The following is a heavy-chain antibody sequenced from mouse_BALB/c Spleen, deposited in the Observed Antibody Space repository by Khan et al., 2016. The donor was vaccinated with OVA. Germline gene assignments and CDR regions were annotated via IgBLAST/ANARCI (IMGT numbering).Heavy chain of an antibody. V-gene: IGHV3-2*02. J-gene: IGHJ2*01. CDR3: ARSVTITTVVATDFDY. CDR2: ISYSGRT. Sequence: EVQLQESGPGLVKPSQSLSLTCTVTGYSITSDYAWNWIRQLPGNKLEWVGYISYSGRTSYNPSLKSQTSFTRDTSNNQSFLQFSSVTTEDTATYYCARSVTITTVVATDFDYWGQGTTLTVSS. CDR1: GYSITSDYA. D-gene: IGHD1-1*01.